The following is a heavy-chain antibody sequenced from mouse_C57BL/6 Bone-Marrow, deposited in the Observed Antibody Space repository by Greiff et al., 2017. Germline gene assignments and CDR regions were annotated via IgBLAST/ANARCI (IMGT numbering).Heavy chain of an antibody. CDR3: AIYGYDVSYWYVDV. V-gene: IGHV5-2*01. D-gene: IGHD2-2*01. CDR1: EYEFPSHD. J-gene: IGHJ1*03. CDR2: INSDGGST. Sequence: EVHLVESGGGLVQPGESLKLSCESNEYEFPSHDMSWVRKTPEKRLELVAAINSDGGSTYYPDTMERRFIISRDNTKKTLYLQMSRLRSEATALYYCAIYGYDVSYWYVDVWGTGTTVTVSS.